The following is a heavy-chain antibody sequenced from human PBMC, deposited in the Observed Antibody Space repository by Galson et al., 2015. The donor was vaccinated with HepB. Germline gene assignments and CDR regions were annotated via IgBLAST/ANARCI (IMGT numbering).Heavy chain of an antibody. CDR3: AKGGDDIRFLEWLLDRNGMDV. J-gene: IGHJ6*02. V-gene: IGHV3-23*01. CDR1: GFTFSNYA. Sequence: SLRHSCAASGFTFSNYAMSWVRQAPGKGLEWVSSIRGSGSRTYYADSVKGRFTISRDNSKNTLYLQMNSLRAEDTAVYYCAKGGDDIRFLEWLLDRNGMDVWGQGTTVTVSS. D-gene: IGHD3-3*01. CDR2: IRGSGSRT.